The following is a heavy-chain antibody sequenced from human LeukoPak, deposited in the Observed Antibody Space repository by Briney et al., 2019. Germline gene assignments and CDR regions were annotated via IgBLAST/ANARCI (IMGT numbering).Heavy chain of an antibody. CDR1: GYTFTGYY. D-gene: IGHD3-22*01. J-gene: IGHJ4*02. CDR3: ARDPSNYYDSSGYYHYDY. V-gene: IGHV1-2*02. Sequence: ASVKVSCKASGYTFTGYYMHWVRQAPGQGLEWMGWINPNSGGTNYAQKFQGRVTMTTDTSTSTAYMELRSLRSDDTAVYYCARDPSNYYDSSGYYHYDYWGQGTLVTVSS. CDR2: INPNSGGT.